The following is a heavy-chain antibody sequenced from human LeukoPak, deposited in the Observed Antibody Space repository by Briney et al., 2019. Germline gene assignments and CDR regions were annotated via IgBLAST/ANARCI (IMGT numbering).Heavy chain of an antibody. CDR3: ARERDGRFFDY. CDR1: GLRFGSFW. V-gene: IGHV3-7*01. J-gene: IGHJ4*02. CDR2: INQDGSEK. D-gene: IGHD5-24*01. Sequence: GGSLRLSCTVSGLRFGSFWMSWVRQAPGKGLEWVANINQDGSEKYFVDSVRGRFTISRDNSKNSLHLQMNTLRAEDTAVYYCARERDGRFFDYWGQGTLVTVSS.